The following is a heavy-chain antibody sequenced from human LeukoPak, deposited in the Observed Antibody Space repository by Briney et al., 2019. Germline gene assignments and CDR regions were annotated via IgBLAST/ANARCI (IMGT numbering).Heavy chain of an antibody. CDR3: AREYCTSTSCYFYYFDY. CDR2: INPNSGGT. CDR1: GYTFIDFY. D-gene: IGHD2-2*01. Sequence: ASVKVSCKASGYTFIDFYMHWVRQAPGQGLEWMGRINPNSGGTNYAQKFQGRVTMTRDTSISTAYMELSRLRSDDTAVYYCAREYCTSTSCYFYYFDYWGQGTPVTVSS. V-gene: IGHV1-2*06. J-gene: IGHJ4*02.